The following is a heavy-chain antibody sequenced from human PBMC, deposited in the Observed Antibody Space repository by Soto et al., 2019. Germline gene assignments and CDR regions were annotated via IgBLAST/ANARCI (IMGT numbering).Heavy chain of an antibody. CDR1: GGSFSGYY. D-gene: IGHD2-8*01. V-gene: IGHV4-34*01. CDR2: INHSGST. CDR3: AREGGWSTVY. Sequence: QVQLQQWGAGLLKPSETLSLTCAVYGGSFSGYYWSWIRQPPGKGLEWIGEINHSGSTNYNPSLKSRVTISVDTSKNQFSLKLSSVTAADTAVYYCAREGGWSTVYWGQGTLVTVSS. J-gene: IGHJ4*02.